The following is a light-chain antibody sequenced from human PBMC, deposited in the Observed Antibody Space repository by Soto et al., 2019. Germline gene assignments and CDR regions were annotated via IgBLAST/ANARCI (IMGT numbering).Light chain of an antibody. CDR3: YSYAGTYTLI. CDR2: EGT. J-gene: IGLJ2*01. Sequence: QSALTQPASVSESPGQSITISCTGTNSDVGSYELVSWYQRYSGEAPKLIIYEGTKRPSGVSNRFSGSKSGNTASLTISGLQAEDDAEYDCYSYAGTYTLIFGGGTKLTVL. CDR1: NSDVGSYEL. V-gene: IGLV2-23*01.